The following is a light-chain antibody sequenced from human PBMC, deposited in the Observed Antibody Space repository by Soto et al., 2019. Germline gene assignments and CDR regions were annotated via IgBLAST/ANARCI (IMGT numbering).Light chain of an antibody. Sequence: QSALAQPASVSGSPGQSITISCTGTSSDVGGYNYVSWYQQHPGKAPKLMIYEVSNRPSGVSNRFSGSKSGNTASLTISGLQAEDEADYYRSSYTSSSTLVFGTGTKV. CDR3: SSYTSSSTLV. CDR1: SSDVGGYNY. V-gene: IGLV2-14*01. J-gene: IGLJ1*01. CDR2: EVS.